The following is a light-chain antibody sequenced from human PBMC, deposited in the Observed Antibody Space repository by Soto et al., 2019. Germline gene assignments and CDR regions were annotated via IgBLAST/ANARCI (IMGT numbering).Light chain of an antibody. Sequence: QSVLTQPASVSGAPGQSITISCTGTSSDVGGYNYVYWYQQHPGKAPKLLIYEVTNRPSGVSSRFSGSKSGNTASLTISGLQAEDEADYYCSSYTTSDTFVFGGGTKVTVL. J-gene: IGLJ3*02. CDR2: EVT. CDR3: SSYTTSDTFV. CDR1: SSDVGGYNY. V-gene: IGLV2-14*01.